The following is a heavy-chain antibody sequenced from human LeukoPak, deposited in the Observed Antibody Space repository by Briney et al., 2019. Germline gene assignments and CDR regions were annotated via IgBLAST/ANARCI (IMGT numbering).Heavy chain of an antibody. CDR1: GFIFSTSG. CDR2: ISDSSTTI. D-gene: IGHD6-6*01. V-gene: IGHV3-48*02. CDR3: ARSMALDL. Sequence: GGSPRLSCAASGFIFSTSGMNWVRHAPGKGLEWVSYISDSSTTIYYADSVKGRFTISRDDAKNSLFLQMDSLRDEDTAVYYCARSMALDLWGQGTLVTVSS. J-gene: IGHJ5*02.